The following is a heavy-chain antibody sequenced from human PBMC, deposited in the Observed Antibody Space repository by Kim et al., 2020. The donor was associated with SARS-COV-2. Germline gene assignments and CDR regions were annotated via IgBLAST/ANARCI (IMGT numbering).Heavy chain of an antibody. Sequence: GGSLRLSCAASGFTFSDYYMSWIRQAPGKGLEWVSHISSSGSTIYYADSVKGRFTISRDNAKNSLYLQMNSLRAEDTAVYYCARDYAVLRCLEWLPQGGYYYYYGMAVWGQGTTVTVSS. J-gene: IGHJ6*02. CDR2: ISSSGSTI. CDR3: ARDYAVLRCLEWLPQGGYYYYYGMAV. D-gene: IGHD3-3*01. V-gene: IGHV3-11*01. CDR1: GFTFSDYY.